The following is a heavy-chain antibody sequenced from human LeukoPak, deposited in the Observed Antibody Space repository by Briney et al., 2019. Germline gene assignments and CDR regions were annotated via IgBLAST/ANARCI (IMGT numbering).Heavy chain of an antibody. CDR3: ATAPILRGEGGEHYKYGMDV. D-gene: IGHD2-2*02. CDR1: VCSISNGNW. CDR2: NYHNGTP. Sequence: SETLPLTCGVSVCSISNGNWWRWVRPAPGKGLGWGGENYHNGTPNYNPDLKSRVTISADTFKNHFSLKLTSVTTADTADYYCATAPILRGEGGEHYKYGMDVWGQGTTVIVSS. J-gene: IGHJ6*02. V-gene: IGHV4/OR15-8*01.